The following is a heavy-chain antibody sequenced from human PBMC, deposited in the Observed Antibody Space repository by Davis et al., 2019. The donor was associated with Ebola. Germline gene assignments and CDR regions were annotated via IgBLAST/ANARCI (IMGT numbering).Heavy chain of an antibody. CDR2: IYYSGST. CDR3: ARAPGGDIVVVPAAMNYMDV. CDR1: GFTFSDYY. D-gene: IGHD2-2*01. J-gene: IGHJ6*03. V-gene: IGHV4-59*12. Sequence: PGGSLRLSCAASGFTFSDYYMSWIRQPPGKGLEWFGYIYYSGSTNYNPSLKSRVTISVDTSKNQFSLKLSSVTAADTAVYYCARAPGGDIVVVPAAMNYMDVWGKGTTVTVSS.